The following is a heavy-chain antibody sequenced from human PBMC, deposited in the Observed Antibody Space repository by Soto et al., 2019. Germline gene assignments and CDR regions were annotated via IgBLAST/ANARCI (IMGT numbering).Heavy chain of an antibody. J-gene: IGHJ6*02. CDR2: ISYDGSNK. CDR1: GFAFSSYG. Sequence: GGSLRLSSAASGFAFSSYGMHWVRQAPGKGLEWVAVISYDGSNKYYADSVKGRFTISRDNSKNTLYLQMNSRRGEDTAVYYCAKDEASIAAAGTYYYYYGIDVWGQGTTVTVSS. D-gene: IGHD6-13*01. CDR3: AKDEASIAAAGTYYYYYGIDV. V-gene: IGHV3-30*18.